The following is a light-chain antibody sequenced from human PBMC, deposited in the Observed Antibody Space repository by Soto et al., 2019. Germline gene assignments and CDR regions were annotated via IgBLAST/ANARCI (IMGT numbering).Light chain of an antibody. J-gene: IGKJ4*01. CDR1: QSVSGW. CDR2: RAS. CDR3: QQYDRYPLT. Sequence: DIQMTQSPSILSTSVGDRVTITCRASQSVSGWLAWYQQKPGKAPKLLIYRASSLRSGVPSRFSGSASGTEFTLTISGPQPDDFATYYCQQYDRYPLTFGGGTKVEI. V-gene: IGKV1-5*03.